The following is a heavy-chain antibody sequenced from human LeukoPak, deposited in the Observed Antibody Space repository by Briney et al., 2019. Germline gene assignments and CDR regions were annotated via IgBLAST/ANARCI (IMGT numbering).Heavy chain of an antibody. V-gene: IGHV3-23*01. D-gene: IGHD3-22*01. Sequence: QSGGSLRLSCAASGFTFSSYSMNWVRQAPGKGLEWVSAISGSGGSTYYADSVKGRFTISRDNSKNTLYLQMNSLRAEDTAVYYCAKVDYYDSSGYSSNSFFPFDYWGQGTLVTVSS. CDR2: ISGSGGST. J-gene: IGHJ4*02. CDR1: GFTFSSYS. CDR3: AKVDYYDSSGYSSNSFFPFDY.